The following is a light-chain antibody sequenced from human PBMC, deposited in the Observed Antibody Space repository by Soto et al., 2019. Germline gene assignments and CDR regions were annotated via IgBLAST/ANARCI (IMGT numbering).Light chain of an antibody. Sequence: EIVLTKSPGTLSLSPGESATLSCRASQTVSRSYFVWYQQKPGQAPSLLIYGASARAPGIPDRFSGTGSGTESTLTISRLEPEDFAVYFCQHFDSSPTFGGGTKVEIK. J-gene: IGKJ4*01. CDR3: QHFDSSPT. V-gene: IGKV3-20*01. CDR1: QTVSRSY. CDR2: GAS.